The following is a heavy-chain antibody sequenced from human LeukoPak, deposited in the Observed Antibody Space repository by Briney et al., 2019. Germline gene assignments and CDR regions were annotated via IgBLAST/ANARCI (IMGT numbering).Heavy chain of an antibody. D-gene: IGHD6-13*01. V-gene: IGHV3-43*02. Sequence: PGGSLRLSCAASGFTFDDYAMHWGRQAPGKALERVSLIRGDGGTKNYADSVKGRFTNSRDNNKNSLYLQMNSLRTEDTALYYCAKATYSSRWYFFDYWGQGTLVTVSS. J-gene: IGHJ4*02. CDR3: AKATYSSRWYFFDY. CDR1: GFTFDDYA. CDR2: IRGDGGTK.